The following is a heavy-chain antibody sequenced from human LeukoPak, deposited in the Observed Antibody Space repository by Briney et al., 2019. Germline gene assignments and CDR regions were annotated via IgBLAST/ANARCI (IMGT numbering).Heavy chain of an antibody. J-gene: IGHJ4*01. CDR1: GFTFSDYW. CDR2: IKPDGSDK. CDR3: ARDGTAAGLYFDL. Sequence: GGSLRLSCAVSGFTFSDYWMNWVRQAPGKGLEWVASIKPDGSDKSYVDSVKGRFTISRDNAKNSLYLQMSSLRVEDTAVYYCARDGTAAGLYFDLWGQGTLVTVSS. V-gene: IGHV3-7*01. D-gene: IGHD6-13*01.